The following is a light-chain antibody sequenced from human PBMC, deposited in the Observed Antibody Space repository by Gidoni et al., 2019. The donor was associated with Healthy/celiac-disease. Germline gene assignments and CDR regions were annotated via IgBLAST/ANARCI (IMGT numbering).Light chain of an antibody. V-gene: IGKV1-33*01. CDR1: QDISNY. J-gene: IGKJ5*01. CDR3: QQYDNLPIT. Sequence: DNQSTQSPSSLSASVGDRVTITGQASQDISNYLNWYQQKPGKAPKLLIYDASNLETVVPSRFSGSGSGTDFTFTISSLQPEDIATYYCQQYDNLPITFGQGTRLEIK. CDR2: DAS.